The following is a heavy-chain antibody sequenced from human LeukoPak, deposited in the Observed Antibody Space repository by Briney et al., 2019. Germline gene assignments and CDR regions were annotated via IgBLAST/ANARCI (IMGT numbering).Heavy chain of an antibody. CDR3: ATVKFGYSGYFEGHYYFDY. D-gene: IGHD5-12*01. Sequence: ASVKVSCKVSGYTLTELSMHWVRQAPGKGLEWMGGFDPEDGETIYAQKFQGRVTMTEDTSTDTAYMELSSLRSEDTAVYYCATVKFGYSGYFEGHYYFDYWGQGTLVTVSS. CDR2: FDPEDGET. J-gene: IGHJ4*02. V-gene: IGHV1-24*01. CDR1: GYTLTELS.